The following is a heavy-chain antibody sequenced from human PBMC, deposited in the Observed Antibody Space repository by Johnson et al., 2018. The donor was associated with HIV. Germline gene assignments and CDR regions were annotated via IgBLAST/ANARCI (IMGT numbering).Heavy chain of an antibody. Sequence: VQLVESGGGVVQPGRSLRLSCAASGFSLSNYWMSWVRQAPGKGLEWVANIKQDGSEKYYVDSVKGRFTVSRDNAKNSLYLQMNNLRAEDTAVYYCARAPSRLRYFDWSEDAFDIWGQGTMVTVSS. CDR2: IKQDGSEK. J-gene: IGHJ3*02. D-gene: IGHD3-9*01. CDR1: GFSLSNYW. V-gene: IGHV3-7*03. CDR3: ARAPSRLRYFDWSEDAFDI.